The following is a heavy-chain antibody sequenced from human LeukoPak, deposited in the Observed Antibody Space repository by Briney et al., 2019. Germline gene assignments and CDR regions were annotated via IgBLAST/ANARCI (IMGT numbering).Heavy chain of an antibody. CDR2: IVPIFGTA. Sequence: GASVKVSCKASGGTFSSYAISWVRQAPGQGLEWMGGIVPIFGTANYAQKFQGRVTITADESTSTAYMELSSLRSEDTAVYYCARDRNTMIVVVIQGMDVWGQGTTVTVSS. CDR1: GGTFSSYA. D-gene: IGHD3-22*01. J-gene: IGHJ6*02. V-gene: IGHV1-69*13. CDR3: ARDRNTMIVVVIQGMDV.